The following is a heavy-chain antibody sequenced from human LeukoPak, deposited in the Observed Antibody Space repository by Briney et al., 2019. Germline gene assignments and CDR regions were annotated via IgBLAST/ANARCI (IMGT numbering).Heavy chain of an antibody. V-gene: IGHV4-59*02. Sequence: SETLSLTCTVSGGSVSSYYWSWLRQPPGKGLEWIGYIYYSGNTNYNPSLKSRVTISVDTSKNQFSLKLSSVTAADTAVYYCARVRLVSYDILTGYYSFDYWGQGTLVTVSS. J-gene: IGHJ4*02. D-gene: IGHD3-9*01. CDR2: IYYSGNT. CDR1: GGSVSSYY. CDR3: ARVRLVSYDILTGYYSFDY.